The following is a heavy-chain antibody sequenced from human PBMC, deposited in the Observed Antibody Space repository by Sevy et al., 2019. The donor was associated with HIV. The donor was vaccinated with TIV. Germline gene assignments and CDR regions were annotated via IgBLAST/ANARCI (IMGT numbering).Heavy chain of an antibody. J-gene: IGHJ6*02. CDR2: ISWNRGSV. CDR3: GKDLNRGCDSINCYTYYYYFYGLDV. CDR1: GFPFNDHA. D-gene: IGHD2-2*02. Sequence: GGSLRLSCAASGFPFNDHAMHWVRQTPGKGLEWVAGISWNRGSVGYADSVKGRFTSSRDNAKQSISLQMNSLRADDTALYFCGKDLNRGCDSINCYTYYYYFYGLDVWGHGTTVTVSS. V-gene: IGHV3-9*01.